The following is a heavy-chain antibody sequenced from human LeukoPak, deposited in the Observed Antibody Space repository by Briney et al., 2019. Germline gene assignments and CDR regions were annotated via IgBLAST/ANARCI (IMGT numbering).Heavy chain of an antibody. CDR3: ARGPVLLLFSVDNWFDP. Sequence: ASVKVSCKASGYTFTGYYMHWVRQAPGQGLEWMGWINANSGGTNYAQKFQGRVTMTRDTSISTAYMELRRLRYEDTAVYYCARGPVLLLFSVDNWFDPWGQGTLVTVSS. V-gene: IGHV1-2*02. J-gene: IGHJ5*02. D-gene: IGHD3-10*01. CDR1: GYTFTGYY. CDR2: INANSGGT.